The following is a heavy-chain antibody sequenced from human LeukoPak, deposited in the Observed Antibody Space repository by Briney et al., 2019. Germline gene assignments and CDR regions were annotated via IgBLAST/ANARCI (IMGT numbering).Heavy chain of an antibody. J-gene: IGHJ4*02. D-gene: IGHD2-2*01. Sequence: PGGSLRLSCAASGFTFSTYAMSWVRQAPGKGLEWVSSISGSGGSTFYADSVEGRFTISRDNSKNTLSLQMNSLRAEDTAVYYCAKNVPVVPAAISPFDYWGQGTLVTVSS. V-gene: IGHV3-23*01. CDR3: AKNVPVVPAAISPFDY. CDR1: GFTFSTYA. CDR2: ISGSGGST.